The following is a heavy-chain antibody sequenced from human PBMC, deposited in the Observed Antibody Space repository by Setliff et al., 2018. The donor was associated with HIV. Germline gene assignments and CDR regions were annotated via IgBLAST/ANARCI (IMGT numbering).Heavy chain of an antibody. V-gene: IGHV4-39*01. CDR2: IYYSGST. D-gene: IGHD3-9*01. CDR1: GGSIYGSDYY. Sequence: SETLSLTCTVSGGSIYGSDYYWGWIRQPPGKGLESIGSIYYSGSTYYKPSLKSRVTISIDTSRNQFSLKLTSVTAADTAVYYCARHRYYDILFDPWGQGTLVTVSS. CDR3: ARHRYYDILFDP. J-gene: IGHJ5*02.